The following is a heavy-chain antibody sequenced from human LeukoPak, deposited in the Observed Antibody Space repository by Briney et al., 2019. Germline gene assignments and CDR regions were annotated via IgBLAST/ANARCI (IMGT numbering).Heavy chain of an antibody. Sequence: GASVKVSCKASGYTFTSYDINWVRQATGQGLEWMGWMNPNSGNTGYAQKFQGRVTMTRNTSISTAYMELSSLRSEDTAVYYCARSGIAVAGNSRPPFDYWGQGTLVTVSS. CDR1: GYTFTSYD. CDR3: ARSGIAVAGNSRPPFDY. CDR2: MNPNSGNT. D-gene: IGHD6-19*01. J-gene: IGHJ4*02. V-gene: IGHV1-8*01.